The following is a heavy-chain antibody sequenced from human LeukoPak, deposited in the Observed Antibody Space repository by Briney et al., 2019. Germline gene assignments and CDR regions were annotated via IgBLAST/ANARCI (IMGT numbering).Heavy chain of an antibody. CDR1: GFTFSSYW. V-gene: IGHV3-7*01. CDR3: ARDPTFDAFDI. CDR2: IKQDGSEK. J-gene: IGHJ3*02. Sequence: GGSLRLTCAASGFTFSSYWMSWVRQAPGKGLEWVANIKQDGSEKYYVDSVKGRFTISRDNAKNSLYLQMNSLRAEDTAVYYCARDPTFDAFDIWGQGTMVTVSS.